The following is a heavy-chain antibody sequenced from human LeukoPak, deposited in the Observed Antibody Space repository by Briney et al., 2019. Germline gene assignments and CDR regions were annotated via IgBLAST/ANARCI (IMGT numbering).Heavy chain of an antibody. Sequence: GGSLRLSCAASGFTVSSNYMSWVRQAPGKGLEWVSVIYSGGSTYYADSVKARFTISRDNSKNTLYLQMNSLRAEDTAVYYCARTLGYCSSTNCFLTFDYWGQGTLVTVSS. J-gene: IGHJ4*02. D-gene: IGHD2-2*01. CDR3: ARTLGYCSSTNCFLTFDY. CDR2: IYSGGST. V-gene: IGHV3-53*01. CDR1: GFTVSSNY.